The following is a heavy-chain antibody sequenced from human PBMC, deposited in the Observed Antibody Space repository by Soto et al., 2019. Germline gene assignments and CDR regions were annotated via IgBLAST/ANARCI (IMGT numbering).Heavy chain of an antibody. V-gene: IGHV3-7*01. CDR1: RFTFPSSW. CDR2: IRQDGIEK. D-gene: IGHD3-22*01. J-gene: IGHJ4*02. CDR3: ASLHNSGYHHF. Sequence: PGGSLRLSCAASRFTFPSSWMSWVRQAPGKGPEWVANIRQDGIEKHFVDSVEGRFTISRDNAKDSLYLQMNSLRVEDTAVYYCASLHNSGYHHFWGQGTLVTVSS.